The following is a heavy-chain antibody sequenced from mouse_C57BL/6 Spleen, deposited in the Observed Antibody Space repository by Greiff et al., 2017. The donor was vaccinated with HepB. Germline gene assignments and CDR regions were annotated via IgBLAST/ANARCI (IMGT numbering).Heavy chain of an antibody. V-gene: IGHV1-76*01. CDR1: GYTFTDYY. J-gene: IGHJ4*01. CDR3: AVYDYDVGGAMDY. Sequence: VHLVECGAELVRPGASVKLSCKASGYTFTDYYINWVKQRPGQGLEWIARIYPGSGNTYYNEKFKGKATLTAEKSSSTAYMQLSSLTSEDSAVYFCAVYDYDVGGAMDYWGQGTSVTVSS. D-gene: IGHD2-4*01. CDR2: IYPGSGNT.